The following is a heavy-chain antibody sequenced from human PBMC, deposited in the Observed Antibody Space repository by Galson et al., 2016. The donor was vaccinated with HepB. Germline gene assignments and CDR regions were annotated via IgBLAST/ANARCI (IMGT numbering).Heavy chain of an antibody. CDR3: VGYRDGQRHMVHGEY. V-gene: IGHV3-53*01. CDR1: GFTVSSRY. CDR2: IYSAGSA. J-gene: IGHJ4*02. D-gene: IGHD3-10*01. Sequence: SLRLSCAASGFTVSSRYMSWVRQAPGKGLEWVSAIYSAGSAYYADSVKGRFTISRDNDKHLLFLQMTSLRDEDTAVYFRVGYRDGQRHMVHGEYWGRGTLVTVSS.